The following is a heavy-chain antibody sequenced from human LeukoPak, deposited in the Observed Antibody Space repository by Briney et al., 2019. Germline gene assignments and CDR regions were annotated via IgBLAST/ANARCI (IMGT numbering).Heavy chain of an antibody. Sequence: PSETLSLTCTVSGGSISSSSYYWGWIRQPPGKGLEWIGSIYYSGSTYYNPSLKSRVTISVDTSKNQFSLKLSSVTAADTAVYYCARHLKWELRAFDIWGQGTMATVSS. CDR2: IYYSGST. J-gene: IGHJ3*02. CDR3: ARHLKWELRAFDI. V-gene: IGHV4-39*01. CDR1: GGSISSSSYY. D-gene: IGHD1-26*01.